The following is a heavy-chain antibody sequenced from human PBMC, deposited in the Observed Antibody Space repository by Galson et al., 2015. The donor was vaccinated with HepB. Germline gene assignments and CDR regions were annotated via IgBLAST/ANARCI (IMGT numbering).Heavy chain of an antibody. CDR3: ARGAYSSFDI. CDR1: GDSVSNNHVA. D-gene: IGHD2-15*01. V-gene: IGHV6-1*01. CDR2: TYRGSN. J-gene: IGHJ3*02. Sequence: CAISGDSVSNNHVAWNWIRQSPSRGLEWLGRTYRGSNQYAASMRGRIAINSDTSTNQFSLQLSSVTPEDTGLYYCARGAYSSFDIWGQGPMVTVSS.